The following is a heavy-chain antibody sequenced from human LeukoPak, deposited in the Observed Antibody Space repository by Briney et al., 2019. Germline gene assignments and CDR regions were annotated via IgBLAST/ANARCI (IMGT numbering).Heavy chain of an antibody. CDR2: IIPIFGTA. V-gene: IGHV1-69*05. Sequence: ASVKVSCKASGGTFSSYAISWVRQAPGQGLEWMGGIIPIFGTANYAQKFQGRVTITTDESTSTAYMELSSLRAEDTAVYYCAKSGYPPFDYWGQGTLVTVSS. J-gene: IGHJ4*02. CDR3: AKSGYPPFDY. CDR1: GGTFSSYA. D-gene: IGHD3-16*02.